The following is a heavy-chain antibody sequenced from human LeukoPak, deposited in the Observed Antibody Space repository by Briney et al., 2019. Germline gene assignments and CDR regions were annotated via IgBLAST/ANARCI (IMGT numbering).Heavy chain of an antibody. V-gene: IGHV4-59*08. J-gene: IGHJ6*03. D-gene: IGHD3-9*01. CDR2: IYYSGTT. Sequence: SETLSLTCTGSGGSISSYYWSWIRQPPGKGLVWIGYIYYSGTTNYNTSLKSRVTISVDTSKNQFSLKLSSVTAADTAVYYCARHGSGGVGYFDWLPTFDHYYYYYMDVWGKGTTVTISS. CDR1: GGSISSYY. CDR3: ARHGSGGVGYFDWLPTFDHYYYYYMDV.